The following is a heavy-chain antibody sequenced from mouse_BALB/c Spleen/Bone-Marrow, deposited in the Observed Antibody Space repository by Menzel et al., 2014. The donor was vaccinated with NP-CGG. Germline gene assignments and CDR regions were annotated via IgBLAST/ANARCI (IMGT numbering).Heavy chain of an antibody. J-gene: IGHJ4*01. CDR1: GDSITSGY. D-gene: IGHD2-10*02. CDR3: ARWGGYGNYDAMDY. V-gene: IGHV3-8*02. CDR2: ISYRGST. Sequence: EVQLQQSGPSLVKPSQTLPLTCSVTGDSITSGYWNWIRKFPGNKLEYMGYISYRGSTYYNPSLKSRISITRDTSKNQYYLQLNSVTTEDTATYYCARWGGYGNYDAMDYWGQGTSVTVSS.